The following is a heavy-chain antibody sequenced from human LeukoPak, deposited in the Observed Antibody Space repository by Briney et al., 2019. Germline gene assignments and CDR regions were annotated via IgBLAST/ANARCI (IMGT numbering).Heavy chain of an antibody. Sequence: ASVKVSCKASGYTFTGYYMHWVRQAPGQGLEWMGWINPSSGGTNYAQKFQGRVTMTRDTSISTVYMELSRLRSDDTAVYYCARAPPITRGPFDPWGQGTLVTVSS. CDR2: INPSSGGT. CDR1: GYTFTGYY. D-gene: IGHD3-10*01. CDR3: ARAPPITRGPFDP. J-gene: IGHJ5*02. V-gene: IGHV1-2*02.